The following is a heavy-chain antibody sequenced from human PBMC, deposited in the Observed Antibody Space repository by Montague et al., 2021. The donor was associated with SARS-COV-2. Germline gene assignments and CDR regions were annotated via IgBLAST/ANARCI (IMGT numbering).Heavy chain of an antibody. D-gene: IGHD6-6*01. V-gene: IGHV4-34*01. CDR3: ARMALASSSSDFDY. Sequence: SETLSLTCAVYGGSFSGHSWTWIRQPPGKGLEWIREIYHSGSTNYNPSLKSRVTISVDKSKNQFSLKLSSVTAADTAVYYCARMALASSSSDFDYWGQGTLVTVSS. CDR1: GGSFSGHS. CDR2: IYHSGST. J-gene: IGHJ4*02.